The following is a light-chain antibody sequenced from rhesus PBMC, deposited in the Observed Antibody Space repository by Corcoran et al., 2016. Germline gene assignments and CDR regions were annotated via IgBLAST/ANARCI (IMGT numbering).Light chain of an antibody. Sequence: DIQMTQSPSSLSASVGDRVTITCRASENVNNYLHWYQQKPGKAPKLLIYKASTFQSGGPSRFSGSGSGTDFTLTISSLQPEDFATYYCQHCYGTPYSFGQGTKVEIK. CDR2: KAS. CDR1: ENVNNY. CDR3: QHCYGTPYS. V-gene: IGKV1-74*01. J-gene: IGKJ2*01.